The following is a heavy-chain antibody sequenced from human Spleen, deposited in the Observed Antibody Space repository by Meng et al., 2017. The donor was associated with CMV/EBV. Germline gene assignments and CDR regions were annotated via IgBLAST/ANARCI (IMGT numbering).Heavy chain of an antibody. CDR1: GGSISTSSYY. CDR3: AREVRLGYFDY. CDR2: ISYSGST. J-gene: IGHJ4*02. D-gene: IGHD3-16*01. Sequence: SETLSLTCTVSGGSISTSSYYWGWIRRPPGKGLEWIGSISYSGSTYYTPSLKSRVTISVDTSKKQCSLKVTSVTAADTAVYYCAREVRLGYFDYWGKGTLVTVSS. V-gene: IGHV4-39*07.